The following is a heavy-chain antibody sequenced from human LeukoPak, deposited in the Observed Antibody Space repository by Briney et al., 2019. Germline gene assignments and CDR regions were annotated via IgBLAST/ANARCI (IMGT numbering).Heavy chain of an antibody. CDR2: ISSSSSYI. CDR1: GFTFSSYS. V-gene: IGHV3-21*01. CDR3: ATLPSSSGWYVGEY. J-gene: IGHJ4*02. D-gene: IGHD6-19*01. Sequence: PGGSLRLSCAASGFTFSSYSMNWARQAPGKGLEWVSSISSSSSYIYYADSVKGRFTISRDNAKQSLYLQMNSLSAGDRAVYYCATLPSSSGWYVGEYWGQGTLVSVST.